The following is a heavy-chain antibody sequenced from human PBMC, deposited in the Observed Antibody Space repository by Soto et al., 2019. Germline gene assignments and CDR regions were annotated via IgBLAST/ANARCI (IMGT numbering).Heavy chain of an antibody. CDR2: IYYSGST. CDR1: GGSISSSSYY. CDR3: ARHTIMLSTPYFDY. V-gene: IGHV4-39*01. J-gene: IGHJ4*02. Sequence: SETLSLTCTVSGGSISSSSYYWGWIRQPPGKGLEWIGSIYYSGSTYHNPSLKSRVTISVDTSKNQFSLKLSSVTAADTAVYYCARHTIMLSTPYFDYWGQGTLVTVSS. D-gene: IGHD2-8*01.